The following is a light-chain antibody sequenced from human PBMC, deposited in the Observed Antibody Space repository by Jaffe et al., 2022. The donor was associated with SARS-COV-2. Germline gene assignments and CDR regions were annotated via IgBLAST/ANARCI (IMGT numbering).Light chain of an antibody. J-gene: IGKJ4*01. V-gene: IGKV3-20*01. CDR3: HQCVNSPDT. CDR2: GAS. CDR1: QSVSNY. Sequence: EIVLTQSPGTLSLSPGERATLSCRASQSVSNYLAWYQQKPGQAPRLLIYGASSRATGIPDRFSGSGSGTDFTLTISRLEPEDSAVYYCHQCVNSPDTFGGGTKVEIK.